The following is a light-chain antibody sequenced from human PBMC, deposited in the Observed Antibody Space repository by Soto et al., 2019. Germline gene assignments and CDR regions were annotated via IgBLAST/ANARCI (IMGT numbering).Light chain of an antibody. V-gene: IGLV2-14*01. CDR1: RSDIGAYDH. CDR3: ISYTVSRSYV. CDR2: SVS. J-gene: IGLJ1*01. Sequence: QSALTQPASVSGSPGQSITISCSGTRSDIGAYDHVAWFQQFPGKTPKLIIYSVSNRPSGVSYRFSGSKSGNTASLTISGLQAEDEADYYCISYTVSRSYVFVTGTKVTVL.